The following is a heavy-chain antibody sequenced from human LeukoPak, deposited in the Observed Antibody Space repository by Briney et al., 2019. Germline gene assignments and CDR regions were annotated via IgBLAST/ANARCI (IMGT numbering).Heavy chain of an antibody. J-gene: IGHJ5*02. CDR2: IRYDGSIK. Sequence: PGGSLRLSCAASGFTFSSYGMHWVRQAPGKGLEWVAFIRYDGSIKHYADSVKGRFTISRDNAKNSLYLQMNSLRAEDTAVYYCARGSSSWPNWFDPWGQGTLVTVSS. CDR3: ARGSSSWPNWFDP. V-gene: IGHV3-30*02. CDR1: GFTFSSYG. D-gene: IGHD6-13*01.